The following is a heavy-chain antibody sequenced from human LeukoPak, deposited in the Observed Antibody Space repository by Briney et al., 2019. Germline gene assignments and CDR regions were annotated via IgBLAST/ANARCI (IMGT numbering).Heavy chain of an antibody. Sequence: PGGSLRLSCAASGFTFNTYVMSWVRQTPGKGLQWVSSIKSGGGTDYADSVKGRFTISRDNSKNTLYQQMNSLRAEDTSIYYCTKVRPPPGSGWYGGDDYWGQGTLVTVSS. D-gene: IGHD6-19*01. V-gene: IGHV3-23*01. J-gene: IGHJ4*02. CDR3: TKVRPPPGSGWYGGDDY. CDR2: IKSGGGT. CDR1: GFTFNTYV.